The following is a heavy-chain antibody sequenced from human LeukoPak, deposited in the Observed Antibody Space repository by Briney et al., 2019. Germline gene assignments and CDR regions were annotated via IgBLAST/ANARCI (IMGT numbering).Heavy chain of an antibody. CDR1: RYTFTGYY. D-gene: IGHD3/OR15-3a*01. CDR2: INPNSGDT. V-gene: IGHV1-2*02. Sequence: ASVKVSCKAFRYTFTGYYMHWVRQAPGQGLEWMGWINPNSGDTNYVQKIQGRVTMTRDTSISTAYMELSGLRSDDTAVYYCVRGGDWAPYGMDVWGQGTTVTVSS. CDR3: VRGGDWAPYGMDV. J-gene: IGHJ6*02.